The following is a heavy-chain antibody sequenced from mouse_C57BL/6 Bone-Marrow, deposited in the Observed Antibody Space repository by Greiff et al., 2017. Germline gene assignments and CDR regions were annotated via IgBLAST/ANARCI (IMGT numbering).Heavy chain of an antibody. D-gene: IGHD6-2*01. J-gene: IGHJ2*01. V-gene: IGHV1-9*01. Sequence: QVQLQQSGAELMKPGASVKLSCKATGYTFTGYWIEWVKKRPGKGLEWIGEIFPGSGSTTYNEKFKVKATFTADTSSNTAYMQLSILTTEDSAIYYCARRMLLWVYYFDYWGQGTTLTVSS. CDR1: GYTFTGYW. CDR2: IFPGSGST. CDR3: ARRMLLWVYYFDY.